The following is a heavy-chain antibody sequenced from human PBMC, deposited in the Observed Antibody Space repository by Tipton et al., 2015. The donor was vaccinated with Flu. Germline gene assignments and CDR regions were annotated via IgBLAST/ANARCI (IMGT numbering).Heavy chain of an antibody. J-gene: IGHJ5*02. D-gene: IGHD1-26*01. CDR2: INPSGGST. CDR1: GYTFTSYY. Sequence: QLVQSGAEVKKPGASVKVSCKASGYTFTSYYMHWVRQAPGQGLEWMGIINPSGGSTSYAQKFQGRVTMTRDTSTSTVYMELSSLRSEDTAVYYCARDEVGATTMTWFDPWGQGPLVTVSS. CDR3: ARDEVGATTMTWFDP. V-gene: IGHV1-46*01.